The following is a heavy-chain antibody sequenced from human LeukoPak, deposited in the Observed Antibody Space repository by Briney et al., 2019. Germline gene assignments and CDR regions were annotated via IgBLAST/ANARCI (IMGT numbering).Heavy chain of an antibody. CDR2: INPNSGGT. J-gene: IGHJ6*04. CDR1: GYTFTGYY. CDR3: ARVEDYNNGPYYYYGMDV. V-gene: IGHV1-2*02. Sequence: ASVKVSSKASGYTFTGYYMHWVRQAPGQGLEWMGWINPNSGGTKYAQKFHGRVTMTRDTSISTAYMELSRLRSHDTAVYYCARVEDYNNGPYYYYGMDVWGEGTRVSVSS. D-gene: IGHD4-11*01.